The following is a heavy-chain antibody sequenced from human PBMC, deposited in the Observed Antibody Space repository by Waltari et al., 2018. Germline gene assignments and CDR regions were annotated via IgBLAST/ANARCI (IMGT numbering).Heavy chain of an antibody. J-gene: IGHJ4*02. CDR2: ISSDGSAT. CDR3: ARGISTSW. V-gene: IGHV3-74*01. CDR1: GFTFSSHW. Sequence: EVQLVESGGGLVQPGGSLRLSCAASGFTFSSHWMHWVRQGPGKGLVCVSRISSDGSATNYADCVKGRFTISRDNAKNTLYLQMNSLRVDDSAVYYCARGISTSWWGQGTLVTVSS.